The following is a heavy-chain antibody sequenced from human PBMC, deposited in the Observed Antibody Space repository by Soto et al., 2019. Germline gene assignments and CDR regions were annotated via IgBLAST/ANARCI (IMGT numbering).Heavy chain of an antibody. D-gene: IGHD6-13*01. CDR1: GGSISSSSYY. CDR2: IYYSGST. J-gene: IGHJ6*02. V-gene: IGHV4-39*01. CDR3: ARLPNLPGYSSSWYVPTKGDYYYGMDV. Sequence: SETLSLTCTVSGGSISSSSYYWGWIRQPPGKGLEWIGSIYYSGSTYYNPSLKSRVTKSVDTANNQFSLKLSSVTAEDTAVYYCARLPNLPGYSSSWYVPTKGDYYYGMDVWGQGTTVTVSS.